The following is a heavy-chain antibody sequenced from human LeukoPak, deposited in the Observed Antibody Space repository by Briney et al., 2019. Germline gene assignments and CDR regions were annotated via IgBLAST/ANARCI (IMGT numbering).Heavy chain of an antibody. Sequence: SSETLSLTCAVYGGSFSGYYWSWIRQPPGKGLEWIGEINHSGSTNYNPSLKSRVTISVDTSKNQFSLKLSSVTAADTAVYYCARILARSSWKEVTSSWGQGTLVTVSS. CDR3: ARILARSSWKEVTSS. CDR1: GGSFSGYY. CDR2: INHSGST. D-gene: IGHD6-13*01. J-gene: IGHJ5*02. V-gene: IGHV4-34*01.